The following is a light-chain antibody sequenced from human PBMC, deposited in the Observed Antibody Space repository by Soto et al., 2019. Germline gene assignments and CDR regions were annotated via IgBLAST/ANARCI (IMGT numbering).Light chain of an antibody. V-gene: IGKV3-20*01. CDR2: GAS. Sequence: EIVLTQSPGTLSLSPGERATLSCRASQSVSSSFLAWYQQKPGQAPRLLIYGASSRATGIPDRFSVSGSGTDFTLTISRLEPEDVALYFCQQYDSSPLTFGGGTKVEIK. CDR3: QQYDSSPLT. CDR1: QSVSSSF. J-gene: IGKJ4*01.